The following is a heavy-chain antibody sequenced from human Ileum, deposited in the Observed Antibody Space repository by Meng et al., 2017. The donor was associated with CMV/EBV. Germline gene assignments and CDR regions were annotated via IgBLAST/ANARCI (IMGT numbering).Heavy chain of an antibody. CDR3: ARGRGNGYGDPERWIDP. V-gene: IGHV4-34*01. Sequence: QGPLQTWGDGLLTPSESLSAACAVYGGSLSGYYGSWIRQPPRKGLEWIGEINHSGSTNDNPSLKGRVTISVDTSKTQFSLKLGSVTAADTAVYYCARGRGNGYGDPERWIDPWGQGTLVTVSS. CDR2: INHSGST. D-gene: IGHD4-17*01. J-gene: IGHJ5*02. CDR1: GGSLSGYY.